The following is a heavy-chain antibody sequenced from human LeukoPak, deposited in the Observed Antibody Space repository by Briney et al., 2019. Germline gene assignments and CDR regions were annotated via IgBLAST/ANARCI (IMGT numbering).Heavy chain of an antibody. CDR2: ISGSGGST. D-gene: IGHD6-13*01. J-gene: IGHJ5*02. CDR3: AKRPYSSRWYYWFDP. V-gene: IGHV3-23*01. CDR1: GFTFSSYA. Sequence: PGGSLRLSCAASGFTFSSYAMSWVRRAPGKGLEGVSAISGSGGSTYYADSVKGRFTISRDNSKHTLSLQMNSLRAEDTAVYYCAKRPYSSRWYYWFDPWGQGTLVTVSS.